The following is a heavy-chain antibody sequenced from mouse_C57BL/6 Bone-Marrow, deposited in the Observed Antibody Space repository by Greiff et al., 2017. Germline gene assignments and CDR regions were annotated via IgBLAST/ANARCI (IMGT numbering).Heavy chain of an antibody. J-gene: IGHJ1*03. CDR3: ARGELGPLRYFDV. D-gene: IGHD4-1*01. V-gene: IGHV1-64*01. Sequence: QVQLQQPGAELVKPGASVKLSCKASGYTFTSYWMHWVKQRPGQGLEWIGMIHPNSGSTNYNETFKSKGTLTVDKSSSTAYMQLSILTSGDSAVYYCARGELGPLRYFDVWGTGTTVTVSS. CDR1: GYTFTSYW. CDR2: IHPNSGST.